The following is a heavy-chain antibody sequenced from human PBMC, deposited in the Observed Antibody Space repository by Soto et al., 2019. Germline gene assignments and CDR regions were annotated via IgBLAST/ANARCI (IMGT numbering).Heavy chain of an antibody. Sequence: GSLRLSCAASGFTFSTYSMNWVRQAPGKGLEWVSYISSSSSTIYYADSVKSRLTISRDNAKNSLYLQMNSLRAEDTAVYYCARSTTVTTSYYYYYYYMDVWGKGTTVTVSS. D-gene: IGHD4-17*01. V-gene: IGHV3-48*01. CDR2: ISSSSSTI. CDR3: ARSTTVTTSYYYYYYYMDV. J-gene: IGHJ6*03. CDR1: GFTFSTYS.